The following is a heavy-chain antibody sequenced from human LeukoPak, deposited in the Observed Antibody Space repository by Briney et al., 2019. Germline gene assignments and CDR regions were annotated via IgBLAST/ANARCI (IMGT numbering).Heavy chain of an antibody. Sequence: RGSLRLSCAASGFTFSDYSMNWVRQAPGKGLEWVSSISRGSRHLYYAGSVKGRFTISRDDAENSLYLQMNSLRADDMAVYYCVRDFMGAGATTAFLHHWGQGTLVSVSS. D-gene: IGHD1/OR15-1a*01. CDR3: VRDFMGAGATTAFLHH. CDR1: GFTFSDYS. V-gene: IGHV3-21*01. J-gene: IGHJ1*01. CDR2: ISRGSRHL.